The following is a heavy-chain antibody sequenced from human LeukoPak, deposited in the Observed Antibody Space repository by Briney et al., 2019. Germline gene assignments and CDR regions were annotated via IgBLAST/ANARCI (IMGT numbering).Heavy chain of an antibody. V-gene: IGHV1-2*02. CDR3: ARGTTGRYSYGLIDY. CDR2: INPNSGGT. J-gene: IGHJ4*02. CDR1: GYTFTDYY. Sequence: ASVKVSCKASGYTFTDYYMHWVRQAPGQGLEWMGWINPNSGGTNYAQKFQGRVTMTRDTSISTAYMELSRLRSDDTAVYYCARGTTGRYSYGLIDYWGQGTLVTVSS. D-gene: IGHD5-18*01.